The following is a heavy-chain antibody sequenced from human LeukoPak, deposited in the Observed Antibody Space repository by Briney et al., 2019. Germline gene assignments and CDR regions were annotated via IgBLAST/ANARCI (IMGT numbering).Heavy chain of an antibody. CDR3: ARGEGITMIVVATWFDP. CDR2: INPSGGST. V-gene: IGHV1-46*01. D-gene: IGHD3-22*01. CDR1: GYTFTSYY. Sequence: GASVKVSCKASGYTFTSYYMHWVRQAPGQGLEWMGIINPSGGSTSYAQKFQGRVTITRETSTSTVYMELSSLRSEDTAVYYCARGEGITMIVVATWFDPWGQGTLVTVSS. J-gene: IGHJ5*02.